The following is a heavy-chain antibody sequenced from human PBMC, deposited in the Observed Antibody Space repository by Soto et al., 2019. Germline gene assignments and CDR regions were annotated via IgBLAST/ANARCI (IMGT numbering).Heavy chain of an antibody. CDR1: GGSVNGYY. J-gene: IGHJ5*02. CDR3: ATRITVFGLLIPPFDP. Sequence: PSETLSLTCAVYGGSVNGYYWNWIRQPPGKGLEWIGEINHTGGTHYNPSLESRATMSVDTSKNQFSLRLSSVTAADTAIYYCATRITVFGLLIPPFDPWGQGTQVTVSS. D-gene: IGHD3-3*01. CDR2: INHTGGT. V-gene: IGHV4-34*01.